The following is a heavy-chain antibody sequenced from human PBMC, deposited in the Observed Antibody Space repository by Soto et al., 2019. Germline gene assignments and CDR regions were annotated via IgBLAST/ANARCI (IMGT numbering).Heavy chain of an antibody. CDR3: ARQYSSSLGGMDV. D-gene: IGHD6-6*01. J-gene: IGHJ6*02. CDR2: IDPSDSYT. CDR1: GYSITSYW. Sequence: PGEFLTISCKGSGYSITSYWMSWLRQMPGKGLEWMGRIDPSDSYTNYSPSFQGHVTISADKSISTAYLQWSSLKASDTAMYYCARQYSSSLGGMDVWGQGTTVTVSS. V-gene: IGHV5-10-1*01.